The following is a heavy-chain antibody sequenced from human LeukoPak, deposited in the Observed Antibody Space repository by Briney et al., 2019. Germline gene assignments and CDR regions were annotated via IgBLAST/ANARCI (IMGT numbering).Heavy chain of an antibody. Sequence: SETLSLTCTVSGGSISSYYWSWIRQPAGKGLEWIGRIYTGGSTNYNPSLKSRVTMSVDTSKNQFSLKLSSVTAADTAVYYCAREVGYSSGWYYYYMDVWGKGTTVTVSS. D-gene: IGHD6-19*01. CDR3: AREVGYSSGWYYYYMDV. CDR2: IYTGGST. V-gene: IGHV4-4*07. CDR1: GGSISSYY. J-gene: IGHJ6*03.